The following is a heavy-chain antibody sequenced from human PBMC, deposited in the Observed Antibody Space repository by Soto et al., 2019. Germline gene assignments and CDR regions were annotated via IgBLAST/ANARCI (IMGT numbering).Heavy chain of an antibody. CDR3: ARGRYDFWSGYYIPGYYYYGMDV. CDR2: INPNSGGT. Sequence: GASVKVSCKASGYTFTGYYMHWVRQAPGQGLEWMGWINPNSGGTNYAQKFQGRVTMTRDTSISTAYMELSRLRSDDTAVYYCARGRYDFWSGYYIPGYYYYGMDVWGQGTTVTVSS. J-gene: IGHJ6*02. D-gene: IGHD3-3*01. V-gene: IGHV1-2*02. CDR1: GYTFTGYY.